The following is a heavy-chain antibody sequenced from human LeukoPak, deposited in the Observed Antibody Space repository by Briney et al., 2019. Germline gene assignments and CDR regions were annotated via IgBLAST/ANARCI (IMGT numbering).Heavy chain of an antibody. CDR3: ARHSKVAATNTPLFDY. CDR2: IHFSGST. Sequence: SETLSLTCTVSGGSISSFYWSWIRQPPGKGLEWIGYIHFSGSTNYNLSLMSRVTISVDTSKILFSLKLSSVTAADTAVYYCARHSKVAATNTPLFDYWGQGILVTVSS. J-gene: IGHJ4*02. CDR1: GGSISSFY. V-gene: IGHV4-59*08. D-gene: IGHD2-15*01.